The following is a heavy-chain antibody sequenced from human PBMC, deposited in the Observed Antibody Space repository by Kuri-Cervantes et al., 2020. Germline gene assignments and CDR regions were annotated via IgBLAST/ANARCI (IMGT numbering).Heavy chain of an antibody. CDR2: INPSGGST. D-gene: IGHD5-18*01. CDR1: GYTFTSYY. J-gene: IGHJ5*02. V-gene: IGHV1-46*01. CDR3: ARRGYNNWFDP. Sequence: ASVKVSCKASGYTFTSYYIHWVRQAPGQGLEWMGIINPSGGSTNYAQKFQGRVTMTRDTSTSTVYMELSSLRSEDTAVYYCARRGYNNWFDPWGQGTLVTVSS.